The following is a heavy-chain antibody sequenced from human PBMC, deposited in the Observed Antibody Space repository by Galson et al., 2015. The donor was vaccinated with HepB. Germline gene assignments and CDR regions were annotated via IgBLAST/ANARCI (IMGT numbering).Heavy chain of an antibody. V-gene: IGHV6-1*01. CDR1: GDSVSRNNTA. D-gene: IGHD1-26*01. CDR2: TYYRSNWHS. CDR3: TRGWGLDF. J-gene: IGHJ4*02. Sequence: CAISGDSVSRNNTAWNWIRQSPSRGLEWLGRTYYRSNWHSDYAESLKSRLVIDSDTSKNQFSLRLDSVIPEDTAVYYCTRGWGLDFWGQGTLVTVSP.